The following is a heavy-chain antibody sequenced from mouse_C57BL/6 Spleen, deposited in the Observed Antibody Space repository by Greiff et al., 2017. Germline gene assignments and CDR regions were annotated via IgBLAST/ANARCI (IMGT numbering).Heavy chain of an antibody. Sequence: VQLQQSGAELVRPGASVKLSCKASGYTFKDDCMHWVKQRPEQGLEWIGWIDPGNGDTKYAAKFQGKATMTADKSSSTAYLQLSSLTSEDSAVYYCAREYCNSYYFDYWGQGTPVTVSA. CDR2: IDPGNGDT. J-gene: IGHJ2*01. CDR3: AREYCNSYYFDY. CDR1: GYTFKDDC. D-gene: IGHD5-2*01. V-gene: IGHV14-4*01.